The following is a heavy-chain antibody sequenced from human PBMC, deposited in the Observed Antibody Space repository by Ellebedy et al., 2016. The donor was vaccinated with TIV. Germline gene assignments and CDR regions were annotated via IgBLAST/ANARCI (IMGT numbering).Heavy chain of an antibody. CDR1: GFTFSNYA. Sequence: PGGSLRLSCAASGFTFSNYAMSWVRQAPGKGLEWVSAISGSDGTTYYTDSVRGRFAISRDNSKNTLYLQMNSLRAEDPAVYYCAKWVWGIAEYWGQGTLVTVSS. CDR2: ISGSDGTT. J-gene: IGHJ4*02. V-gene: IGHV3-23*01. CDR3: AKWVWGIAEY. D-gene: IGHD6-13*01.